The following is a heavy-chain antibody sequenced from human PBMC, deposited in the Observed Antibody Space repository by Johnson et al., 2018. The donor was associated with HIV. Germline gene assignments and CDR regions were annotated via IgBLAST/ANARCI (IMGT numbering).Heavy chain of an antibody. J-gene: IGHJ3*02. Sequence: MQLVESGGGVVQPGRSLRLSCAASGFTFSSYWMSWVRQAPGKGLEWVANIKQDGSEKYYVDSVKGRFTISRDNAKNSLYLQMNSLRAEDTAVYYCARETGDPVVPAARDAFDIWGQGTMVTVSS. D-gene: IGHD2-2*01. CDR3: ARETGDPVVPAARDAFDI. CDR1: GFTFSSYW. CDR2: IKQDGSEK. V-gene: IGHV3-7*01.